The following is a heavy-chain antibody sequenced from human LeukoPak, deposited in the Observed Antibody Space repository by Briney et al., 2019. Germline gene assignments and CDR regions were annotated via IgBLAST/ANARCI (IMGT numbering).Heavy chain of an antibody. V-gene: IGHV1-8*01. CDR2: MNPNSGNT. J-gene: IGHJ6*02. D-gene: IGHD4-17*01. CDR1: GYTFTSYD. Sequence: GASVKVSCKASGYTFTSYDINWVRQATGQGLEWVGWMNPNSGNTGYAQKFQGRVTMTRNTSISTAYMELSSLRSEDTAVYYCARNDYGDYVKWLYYYYGMDVWGQGTTVTVSS. CDR3: ARNDYGDYVKWLYYYYGMDV.